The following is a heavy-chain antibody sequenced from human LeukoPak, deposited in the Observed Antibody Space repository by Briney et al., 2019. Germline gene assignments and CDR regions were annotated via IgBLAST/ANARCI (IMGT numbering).Heavy chain of an antibody. CDR3: ARLVLPAAGIYCYYYMDV. D-gene: IGHD6-13*01. Sequence: SVKVSCKASGGTFSSYAISWVRQAPGQGLEWMGGIIPIFGTANYAQKFQGRVTITADKSTGTAYMELSSLRSEDTAVYYCARLVLPAAGIYCYYYMDVWGKGTTVTVSS. J-gene: IGHJ6*03. CDR2: IIPIFGTA. V-gene: IGHV1-69*06. CDR1: GGTFSSYA.